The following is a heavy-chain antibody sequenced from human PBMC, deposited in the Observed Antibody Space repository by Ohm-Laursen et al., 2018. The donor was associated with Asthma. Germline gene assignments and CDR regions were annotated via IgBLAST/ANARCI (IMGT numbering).Heavy chain of an antibody. D-gene: IGHD3-22*01. CDR1: GGTFSSYA. J-gene: IGHJ3*02. Sequence: SSVKVSCKASGGTFSSYAINWVRQAPGQGLEWVGAIIPIFDIPNYAEKFQGRVTITADESTSTAYMELSSLRSEDTAVYYCARDKHYYDSSGYLPQAFDIWGQGTMVTVSS. CDR2: IIPIFDIP. V-gene: IGHV1-69*01. CDR3: ARDKHYYDSSGYLPQAFDI.